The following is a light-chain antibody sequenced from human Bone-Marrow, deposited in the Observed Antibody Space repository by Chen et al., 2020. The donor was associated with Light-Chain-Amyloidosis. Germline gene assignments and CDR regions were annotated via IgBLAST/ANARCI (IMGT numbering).Light chain of an antibody. CDR2: RDT. Sequence: SYELTQPPSVSVSPGQTAWITCSGDDLPTKYAYWYQQKPGQAPVLVIHRDTARPSGIFERFSGYSAGTTATLTISGGQAEDEDDYHCQSADSSGNDEVIFGGGNKLTVL. V-gene: IGLV3-25*03. J-gene: IGLJ2*01. CDR1: DLPTKY. CDR3: QSADSSGNDEVI.